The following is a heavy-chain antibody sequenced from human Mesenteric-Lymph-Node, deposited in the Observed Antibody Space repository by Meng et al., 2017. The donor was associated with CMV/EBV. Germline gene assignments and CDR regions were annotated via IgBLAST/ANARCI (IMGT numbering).Heavy chain of an antibody. CDR1: GFIFSSYA. V-gene: IGHV3-30*04. CDR2: ISHDGSIK. D-gene: IGHD3-3*01. J-gene: IGHJ4*02. Sequence: SLKISCTASGFIFSSYAMNWVRQAPGRGLEWVALISHDGSIKYYADSVKGRFTISRDNSKNTLYLQLNSLRPEDTAVYYCARGEPRYDFWSGYPDERMEFDYWGQGTLVTVSS. CDR3: ARGEPRYDFWSGYPDERMEFDY.